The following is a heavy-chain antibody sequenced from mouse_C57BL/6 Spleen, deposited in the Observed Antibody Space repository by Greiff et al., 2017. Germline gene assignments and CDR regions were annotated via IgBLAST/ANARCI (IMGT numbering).Heavy chain of an antibody. D-gene: IGHD1-1*01. CDR1: GYTFTSYW. CDR2: IHPNSGST. CDR3: ASPYYYGSSYQNYFDY. V-gene: IGHV1-64*01. J-gene: IGHJ2*01. Sequence: VQLQQPGAELVKPGASVKLSCKASGYTFTSYWMHWVKQRPGQGLEWIGMIHPNSGSTNYNEKFKSKATLTVDKSSSTAFMQLSSLTSEDSAVYYGASPYYYGSSYQNYFDYWGQGTTLTVSS.